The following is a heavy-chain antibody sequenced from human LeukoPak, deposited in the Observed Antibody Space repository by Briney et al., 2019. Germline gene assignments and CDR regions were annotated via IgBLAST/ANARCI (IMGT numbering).Heavy chain of an antibody. J-gene: IGHJ4*02. Sequence: ASVKVSCKASGYTFSGYYMHWVRQAPGQGLEWMGIINPSGGSTSYAQKFQGRVTMTRDMSTSTVYMELSSLRSEDTAVYYCARGAYYYDSSGYSFDYWGQGTLVTVSS. D-gene: IGHD3-22*01. CDR2: INPSGGST. CDR1: GYTFSGYY. CDR3: ARGAYYYDSSGYSFDY. V-gene: IGHV1-46*01.